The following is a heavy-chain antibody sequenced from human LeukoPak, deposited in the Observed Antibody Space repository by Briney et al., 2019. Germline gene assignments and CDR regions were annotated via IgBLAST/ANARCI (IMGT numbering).Heavy chain of an antibody. D-gene: IGHD3-22*01. J-gene: IGHJ3*02. Sequence: SETLSLTCTVSGGSISSYYWSWIRQPPGKGLEWIGYIYYSGSTNYNPSLKSRVTISVDTSKNQFSLKLSSVTAADTAVYYCARHITMIVNAFDIWGQGTMVTVSS. CDR3: ARHITMIVNAFDI. V-gene: IGHV4-59*08. CDR1: GGSISSYY. CDR2: IYYSGST.